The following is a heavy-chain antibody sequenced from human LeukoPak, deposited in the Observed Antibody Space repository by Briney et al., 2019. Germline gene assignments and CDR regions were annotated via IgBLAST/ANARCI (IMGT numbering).Heavy chain of an antibody. D-gene: IGHD6-19*01. J-gene: IGHJ4*02. CDR3: ARLIAVAGAYYFDY. V-gene: IGHV5-51*01. Sequence: GESLKISCKGSGYRFTTHWIGWVRQMPGKGLERIGLTCPGDSDTRYSSSFQGQVTISANNSISTAYLQWSSLKASDTAMYYCARLIAVAGAYYFDYWGQGTLVTVSS. CDR2: TCPGDSDT. CDR1: GYRFTTHW.